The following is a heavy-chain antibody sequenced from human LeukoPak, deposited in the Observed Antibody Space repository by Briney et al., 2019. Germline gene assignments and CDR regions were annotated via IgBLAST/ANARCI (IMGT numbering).Heavy chain of an antibody. CDR1: GGSISSSSYY. J-gene: IGHJ6*02. D-gene: IGHD6-13*01. V-gene: IGHV4-39*07. CDR2: IYYSGST. CDR3: ARDRNEQQLDYGMDV. Sequence: SQTLSLTCTVSGGSISSSSYYWGWIRQPPGKGLEWIGSIYYSGSTYYNPSLKSRVTISVDTSKNQFSLKLSSVTAADTAVYYCARDRNEQQLDYGMDVWGQGTTVTVSS.